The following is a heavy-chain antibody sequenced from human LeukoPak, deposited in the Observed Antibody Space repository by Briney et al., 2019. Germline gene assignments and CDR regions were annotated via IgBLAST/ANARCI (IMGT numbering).Heavy chain of an antibody. J-gene: IGHJ4*02. Sequence: GGSLRLSCAASGFTFSNYAMFWVRQTPSKGLEWVSSIRGGSIYTVYADSVKGRFTISRDDSKNTLYLQMNSLRAEDTAVYYCARDREDYGDYHYFDYWGQGTLVTVSS. CDR1: GFTFSNYA. V-gene: IGHV3-23*01. D-gene: IGHD4-17*01. CDR2: IRGGSIYT. CDR3: ARDREDYGDYHYFDY.